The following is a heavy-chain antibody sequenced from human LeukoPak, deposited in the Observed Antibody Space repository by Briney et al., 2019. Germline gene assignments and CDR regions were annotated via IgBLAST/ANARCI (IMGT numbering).Heavy chain of an antibody. Sequence: GGSLRLSCAASGFTFSSYWMSWVRQAPGKGLEWVANIKQDGSEKYYVDSVKGRFTISRDKSKNTLYLQMSSLRADDTAVYYCASLRSFDSWGQGTLVTVSS. D-gene: IGHD3-10*01. CDR3: ASLRSFDS. CDR2: IKQDGSEK. J-gene: IGHJ4*02. V-gene: IGHV3-7*03. CDR1: GFTFSSYW.